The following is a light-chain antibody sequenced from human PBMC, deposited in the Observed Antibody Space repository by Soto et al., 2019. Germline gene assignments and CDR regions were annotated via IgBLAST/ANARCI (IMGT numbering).Light chain of an antibody. V-gene: IGKV3-15*01. Sequence: ISMTQSPPTLSVSPGGRVTLSCEASETISADLAWYHHRPGQAPRLLIYASFTRAPGIPARLSGSGSGTDFTLAIAKLQPEDFGPYYCQHYHNFPRTFGQGNKMEIK. CDR1: ETISAD. CDR2: ASF. CDR3: QHYHNFPRT. J-gene: IGKJ1*01.